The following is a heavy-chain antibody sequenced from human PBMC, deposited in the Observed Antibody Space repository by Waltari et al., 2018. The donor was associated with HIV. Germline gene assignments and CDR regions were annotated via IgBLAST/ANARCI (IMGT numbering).Heavy chain of an antibody. CDR2: IYPADSDI. J-gene: IGHJ5*01. V-gene: IGHV5-51*01. CDR3: ARRPHSTTWQRAGVYNWFDS. D-gene: IGHD6-13*01. CDR1: GYRFTDYW. Sequence: EVLLVQSGAEVKKPGESLKISCKGSGYRFTDYWIGWVRQMPGKGLEWMGIIYPADSDIRYSPSFQGKVTISADRSTNIAYLQWSSLKASDTAMYYCARRPHSTTWQRAGVYNWFDSWGQGTPVTVSS.